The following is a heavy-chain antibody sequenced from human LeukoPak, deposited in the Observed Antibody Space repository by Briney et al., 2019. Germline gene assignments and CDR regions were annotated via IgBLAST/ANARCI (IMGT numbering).Heavy chain of an antibody. CDR2: ISNSGDST. J-gene: IGHJ4*02. CDR3: AKGPLIEVAGTTWDY. CDR1: GFTFSNYA. D-gene: IGHD6-19*01. Sequence: PGGSLRLSCAASGFTFSNYAMSWVRQAPGKGLDWVSAISNSGDSTYSADSLKGRFTISRDNSKNTLYLQMNSLGAEDTAVYYCAKGPLIEVAGTTWDYWGQGTLVTVSS. V-gene: IGHV3-23*01.